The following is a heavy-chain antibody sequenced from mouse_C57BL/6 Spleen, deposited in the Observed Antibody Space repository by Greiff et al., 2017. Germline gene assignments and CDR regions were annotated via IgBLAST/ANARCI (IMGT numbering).Heavy chain of an antibody. V-gene: IGHV5-6*01. CDR2: ISSGGSYT. Sequence: EVKLVESGGDLVKPGGSLTLSCAASGFTFSSYGMSWVRQTPDKRLEWVATISSGGSYTYYPDSVKGRFTISRDNAKNTLYLQMSSLKSEDTSMYYCARHGRTGNFDYWGQGTTLTVSS. J-gene: IGHJ2*01. CDR1: GFTFSSYG. D-gene: IGHD4-1*01. CDR3: ARHGRTGNFDY.